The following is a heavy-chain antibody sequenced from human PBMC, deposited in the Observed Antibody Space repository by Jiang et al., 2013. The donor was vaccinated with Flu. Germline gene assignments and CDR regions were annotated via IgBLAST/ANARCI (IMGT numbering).Heavy chain of an antibody. CDR3: ARTPITMVRGVITPH. J-gene: IGHJ4*02. V-gene: IGHV1-8*01. CDR2: MNPNSGNT. CDR1: GYTFTSYD. Sequence: CKASGYTFTSYDINWVRQATGQGLEWMGWMNPNSGNTGYAQKFQGRVTMTRNTSISTAYMELSSLRSEDTAVYYCARTPITMVRGVITPHWGQGTLVTVSS. D-gene: IGHD3-10*01.